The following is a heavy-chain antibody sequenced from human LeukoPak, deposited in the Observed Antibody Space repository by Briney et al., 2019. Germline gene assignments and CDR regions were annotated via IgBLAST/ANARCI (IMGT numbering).Heavy chain of an antibody. D-gene: IGHD6-13*01. CDR3: ARDKKSVSSSWYYYGMDV. CDR2: IYHSGST. V-gene: IGHV4-38-2*02. CDR1: GYSISCGYY. J-gene: IGHJ6*04. Sequence: SETLSLTCAVSGYSISCGYYWGWIRQPPGKGLEWIGSIYHSGSTYYNPSLKSRVTISVDTSKNQFSLKLSSVTAADTAVYYCARDKKSVSSSWYYYGMDVWGKGTTVTVSS.